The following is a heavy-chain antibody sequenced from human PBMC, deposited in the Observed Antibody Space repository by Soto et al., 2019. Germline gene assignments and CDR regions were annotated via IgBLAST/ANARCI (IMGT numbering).Heavy chain of an antibody. D-gene: IGHD3-16*01. CDR1: GDSVSTNSAT. Sequence: QIHLQQSGPGLAKPSQTLSLTCAISGDSVSTNSATWDWIRQSPSRGLEWLGRPYSRSNWCTDYAASVNGRITISPDTANTQLPLQLNSVAPDDTAVYFCARLRGNIWVDSWGQGTLFTVSS. CDR2: PYSRSNWCT. CDR3: ARLRGNIWVDS. J-gene: IGHJ4*02. V-gene: IGHV6-1*01.